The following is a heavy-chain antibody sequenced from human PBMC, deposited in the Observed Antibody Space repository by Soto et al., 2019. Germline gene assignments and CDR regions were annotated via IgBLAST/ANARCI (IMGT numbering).Heavy chain of an antibody. CDR3: ARDHRTNSYGMDV. Sequence: ASVKVSCKASGDTFTNYDIKWVRQATGQGLEWMGWMNPNSGNTGYAQKFQGRVTMTRNTSISTAYMELSSLRSVDTATYYCARDHRTNSYGMDVWGQGTSVTVSS. V-gene: IGHV1-8*01. CDR2: MNPNSGNT. CDR1: GDTFTNYD. J-gene: IGHJ6*02.